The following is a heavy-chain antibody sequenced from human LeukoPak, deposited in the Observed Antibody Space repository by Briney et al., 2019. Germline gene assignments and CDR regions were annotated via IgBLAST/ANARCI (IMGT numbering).Heavy chain of an antibody. J-gene: IGHJ4*02. CDR2: INPNSGGT. CDR3: ARRQWLVRSPKRALFDY. V-gene: IGHV1-2*02. CDR1: GYTFTGYY. D-gene: IGHD6-19*01. Sequence: ASVKVSCKASGYTFTGYYMHWVRQAPGRGLEWMGWINPNSGGTNYAQKFQGRVTMTRDTSISTAYMELSRLRSDDTAVYYCARRQWLVRSPKRALFDYWGQGTLVTVSS.